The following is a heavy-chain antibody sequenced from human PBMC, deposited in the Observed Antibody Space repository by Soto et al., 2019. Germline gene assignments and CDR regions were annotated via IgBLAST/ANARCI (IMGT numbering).Heavy chain of an antibody. CDR2: INPNSGGT. D-gene: IGHD2-15*01. Sequence: ASVKVSCKASGYTFTGYYIHWVRQAPGQGLEWMGWINPNSGGTNYAQKFQGRVTMTRDTSISTAYMELSRLRSDDTAVYYCVRGIVVVIAAKEIRDSYYGMDVWGQGTTVTVS. J-gene: IGHJ6*02. CDR1: GYTFTGYY. V-gene: IGHV1-2*02. CDR3: VRGIVVVIAAKEIRDSYYGMDV.